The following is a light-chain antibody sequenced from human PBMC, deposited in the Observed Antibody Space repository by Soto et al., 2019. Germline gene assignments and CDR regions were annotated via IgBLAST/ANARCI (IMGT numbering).Light chain of an antibody. CDR3: SSYATSSTYVV. Sequence: QSALTQPASVSGSPGQSITISCTGTSSDIGVYNYVSWYQQHPGKAPKLMIYEVSNRSSGVSNRFSGSKSGNTASLTISGLQAEDEAEYFCSSYATSSTYVVFGGGTKVTVL. J-gene: IGLJ2*01. CDR2: EVS. CDR1: SSDIGVYNY. V-gene: IGLV2-14*01.